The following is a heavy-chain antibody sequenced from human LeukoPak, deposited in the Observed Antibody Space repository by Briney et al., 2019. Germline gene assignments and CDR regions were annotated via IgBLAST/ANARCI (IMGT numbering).Heavy chain of an antibody. J-gene: IGHJ5*02. D-gene: IGHD3-10*01. CDR2: IKQDGSEK. CDR1: GFTFSSYW. CDR3: ARASAYGSGSYDWFDP. V-gene: IGHV3-7*01. Sequence: GGSLRLSCAASGFTFSSYWMSWVRQAPGKGLEWVANIKQDGSEKYYVDSVKGRFTISRDNAKNSLYLQMNSLRAEDTAVYYCARASAYGSGSYDWFDPWGQGTLVTVPS.